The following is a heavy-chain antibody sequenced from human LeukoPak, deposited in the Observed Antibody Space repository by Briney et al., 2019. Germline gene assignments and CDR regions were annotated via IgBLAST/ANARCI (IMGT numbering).Heavy chain of an antibody. CDR3: AREDVAHYWFDP. CDR1: GYTFTGYY. D-gene: IGHD5-12*01. J-gene: IGHJ5*02. V-gene: IGHV1-2*02. Sequence: ASVKVSCKASGYTFTGYYMHWVRQAPGQGLEWMGWTNPNSGGTNYAQKFQGRVTMTRDTSISTAYMELGRLRSDDTAVYYCAREDVAHYWFDPWGQGTLVTVSS. CDR2: TNPNSGGT.